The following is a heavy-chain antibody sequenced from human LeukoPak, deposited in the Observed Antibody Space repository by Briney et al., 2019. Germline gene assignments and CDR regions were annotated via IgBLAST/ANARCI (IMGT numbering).Heavy chain of an antibody. CDR1: GFTFSSYA. J-gene: IGHJ6*03. CDR3: ASGGHYYGSGSYYNEPMDV. V-gene: IGHV3-64*01. Sequence: GGSLRLSCAASGFTFSSYAMHWVRQAPGKGLEYVSSISNNGGSTDYANSVKGRFTISRDNSKDALYLQMGSLRTEDMAVYYCASGGHYYGSGSYYNEPMDVWGKGTTVTISS. CDR2: ISNNGGST. D-gene: IGHD3-10*01.